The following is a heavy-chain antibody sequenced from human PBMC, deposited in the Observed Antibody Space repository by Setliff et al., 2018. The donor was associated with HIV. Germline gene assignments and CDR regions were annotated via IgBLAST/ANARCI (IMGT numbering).Heavy chain of an antibody. Sequence: SVKVSCKASGDTFNSHAISWVRQAPGQGLEWMGGIIPIFGTPNYAQKFKGRLTITADESTSTVYMELSSLRSEDTAVYYCARDSRDIVVVIAPEPEPYYYYGMDVWGEGNTVTVSS. D-gene: IGHD2-15*01. V-gene: IGHV1-69*13. CDR3: ARDSRDIVVVIAPEPEPYYYYGMDV. J-gene: IGHJ6*04. CDR1: GDTFNSHA. CDR2: IIPIFGTP.